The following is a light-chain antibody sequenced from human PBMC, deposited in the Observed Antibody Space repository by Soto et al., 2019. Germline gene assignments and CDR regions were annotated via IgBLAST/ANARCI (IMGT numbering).Light chain of an antibody. J-gene: IGLJ1*01. CDR3: SSYTSSSTLYV. CDR2: DVS. V-gene: IGLV2-14*01. Sequence: QSALTQPASVSGSPGQSITISCIGTSSDVGGYNYVSCYQQHPGKAHKVMIYDVSNRPSGVSNRFSGSKSGNTASLTISGLQAEDEADYYCSSYTSSSTLYVFGTGTKLTVL. CDR1: SSDVGGYNY.